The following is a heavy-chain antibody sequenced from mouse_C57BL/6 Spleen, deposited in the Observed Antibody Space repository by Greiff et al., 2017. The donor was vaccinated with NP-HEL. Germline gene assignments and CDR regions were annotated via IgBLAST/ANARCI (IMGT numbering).Heavy chain of an antibody. CDR2: IYPRSGNT. J-gene: IGHJ4*01. CDR1: GYTFTSYG. D-gene: IGHD1-1*01. CDR3: ARDYYGSSWAYAMDY. Sequence: VKLQESGAELARPGASVKLSCKASGYTFTSYGISWVKQRTGQGLEWIGEIYPRSGNTYYNEKFKGKATLTADKSSSTAYMELRSLTSEDSAVYFCARDYYGSSWAYAMDYWGQGTSVTVSS. V-gene: IGHV1-81*01.